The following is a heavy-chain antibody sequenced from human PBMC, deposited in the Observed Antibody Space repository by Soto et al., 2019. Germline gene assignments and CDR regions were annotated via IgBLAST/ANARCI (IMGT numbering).Heavy chain of an antibody. CDR3: ARHDILTGYLGDYYGMDV. CDR2: IIPIFGTA. V-gene: IGHV1-69*01. D-gene: IGHD3-9*01. Sequence: QVQLVQSGAEVKKPGSSVKVSCKASGGTFSSYAISWVRQAPGQGLEWMGGIIPIFGTANYAQKFQGRVTITADESTRTAYMELSSLRSEDTAVYYCARHDILTGYLGDYYGMDVWGQGTTVTVSS. J-gene: IGHJ6*02. CDR1: GGTFSSYA.